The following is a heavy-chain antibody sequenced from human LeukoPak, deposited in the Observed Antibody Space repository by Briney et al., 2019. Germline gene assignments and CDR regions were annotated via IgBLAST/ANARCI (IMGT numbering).Heavy chain of an antibody. Sequence: TSETLSLTCAVYGGSFSGYYWSWIRQPPGKGLEWIGEINHSGSTNCNPSLKSRVTISVDTSKNQFSLKLSSVTAADTAVYYCARLTDYGSGSYSHYYYYMDVWGKGTTVTISS. CDR3: ARLTDYGSGSYSHYYYYMDV. CDR2: INHSGST. D-gene: IGHD3-10*01. V-gene: IGHV4-34*01. J-gene: IGHJ6*03. CDR1: GGSFSGYY.